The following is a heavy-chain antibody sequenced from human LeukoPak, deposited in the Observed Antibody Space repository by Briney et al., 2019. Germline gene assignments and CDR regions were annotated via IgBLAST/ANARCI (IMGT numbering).Heavy chain of an antibody. V-gene: IGHV4-59*01. J-gene: IGHJ3*02. CDR3: RWQYCSGNCFFSAFDI. D-gene: IGHD2-21*01. Sequence: ETLSLTCTVSGGSISDSYWSWIRQSPGKGLEWIGYIHHSGSTNSSPPLKSRVTISIDTPKNQFSLKLSSVTAADTAIYCVRWQYCSGNCFFSAFDIWAQGTMVTVSS. CDR1: GGSISDSY. CDR2: IHHSGST.